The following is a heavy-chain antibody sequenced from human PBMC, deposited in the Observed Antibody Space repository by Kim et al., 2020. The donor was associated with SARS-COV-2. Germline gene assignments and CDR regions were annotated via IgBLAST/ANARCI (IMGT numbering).Heavy chain of an antibody. CDR3: ARLDGGFDI. Sequence: SNQDYADSVKGRFTISRDNAENTLYLQMSSLRAEDTAVYYCARLDGGFDIWGQGSLVTVSS. J-gene: IGHJ5*02. D-gene: IGHD4-17*01. CDR2: SNQ. V-gene: IGHV3-74*01.